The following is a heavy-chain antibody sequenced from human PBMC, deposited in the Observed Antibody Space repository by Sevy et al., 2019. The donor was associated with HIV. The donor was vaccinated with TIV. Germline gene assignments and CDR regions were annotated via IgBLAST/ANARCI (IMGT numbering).Heavy chain of an antibody. CDR2: INWNGGIT. CDR3: ARAEVAGTYFDY. Sequence: GGSLRLSCAASGFTFDDYGMSWVRQAPGKGLEWVSGINWNGGITGYADSVNGRFTISRDNAKNSLYLQMNSLRAEDTALYYCARAEVAGTYFDYWGQGTLVTVSS. CDR1: GFTFDDYG. J-gene: IGHJ4*02. D-gene: IGHD2-15*01. V-gene: IGHV3-20*04.